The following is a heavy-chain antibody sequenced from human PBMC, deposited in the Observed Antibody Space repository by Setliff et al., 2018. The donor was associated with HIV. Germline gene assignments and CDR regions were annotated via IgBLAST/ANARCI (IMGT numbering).Heavy chain of an antibody. D-gene: IGHD4-17*01. J-gene: IGHJ4*02. CDR3: VRDDYGYNGKGFDY. CDR1: GYSISSGYY. Sequence: SETLSLTCAVSGYSISSGYYWDWIRQPPGKGLEWIGTIYHSGSPSYNPSLKSRITISLDTSKNHFSLRLTSVTAADTAVYYCVRDDYGYNGKGFDYWGPGTLVTVSS. CDR2: IYHSGSP. V-gene: IGHV4-38-2*02.